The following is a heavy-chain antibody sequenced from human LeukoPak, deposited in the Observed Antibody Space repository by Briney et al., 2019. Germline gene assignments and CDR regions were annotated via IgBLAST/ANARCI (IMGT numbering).Heavy chain of an antibody. V-gene: IGHV3-20*04. D-gene: IGHD4-11*01. CDR1: GGSISSYY. CDR3: ARVASNYDFDC. CDR2: INWNGGNT. Sequence: ETLSLTCTVSGGSISSYYWSWIRQPPGKGLEWVSGINWNGGNTGYADSVKGRFTISRDNAKNSLYLQMNSLRAEDTALYYCARVASNYDFDCWGQGTLVTVSS. J-gene: IGHJ4*02.